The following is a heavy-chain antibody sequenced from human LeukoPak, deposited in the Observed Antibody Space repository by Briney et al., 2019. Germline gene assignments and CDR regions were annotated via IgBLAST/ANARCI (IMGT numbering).Heavy chain of an antibody. CDR3: ARLIYYYGSGTYPDY. CDR1: GGSISSSSYY. Sequence: SEILSLTCTVSGGSISSSSYYWAWIRQPPGKGLEWIGSIYYSGSTNYNPSLKSRVTISVDTSKNQFSLKLSSVTAADTAVYYCARLIYYYGSGTYPDYWGQGTLVTVSS. D-gene: IGHD3-10*01. J-gene: IGHJ4*02. V-gene: IGHV4-39*01. CDR2: IYYSGST.